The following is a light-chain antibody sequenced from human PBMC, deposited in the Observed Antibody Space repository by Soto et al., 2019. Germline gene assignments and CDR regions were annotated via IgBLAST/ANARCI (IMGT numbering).Light chain of an antibody. CDR3: QSYTTSPPWLT. CDR2: GAS. J-gene: IGKJ4*01. CDR1: QSVSSSY. Sequence: EIVLTQSPGTLSLSPGERATLSCRASQSVSSSYLGWYQQKPGQAPRLLIYGASNSATGIPDRFSGSGSGTDFTLTISRLEPEDFAVYYCQSYTTSPPWLTVGGGTKVEIK. V-gene: IGKV3-20*01.